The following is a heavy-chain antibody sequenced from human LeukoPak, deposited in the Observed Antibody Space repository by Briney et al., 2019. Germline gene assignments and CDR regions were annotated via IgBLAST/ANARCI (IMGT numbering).Heavy chain of an antibody. CDR2: IYSSGST. CDR3: ARGGYYGSGNDFRFDP. CDR1: GASISSGSNY. Sequence: SETLSLTCSVSGASISSGSNYWGWIRQPPGKTLEWIGSIYSSGSTYYNPSLKSRVIIIIDTPKNHFSLTLSSVTAADTAVYYCARGGYYGSGNDFRFDPWGQGTLVTVSS. J-gene: IGHJ5*02. V-gene: IGHV4-39*07. D-gene: IGHD3-10*01.